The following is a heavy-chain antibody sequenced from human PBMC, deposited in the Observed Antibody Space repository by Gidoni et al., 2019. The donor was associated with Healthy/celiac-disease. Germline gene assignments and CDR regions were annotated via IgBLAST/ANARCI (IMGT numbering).Heavy chain of an antibody. CDR2: IYHSGST. D-gene: IGHD6-19*01. CDR3: ARDGSVAGTYYYYYGMDV. Sequence: QVQLQESGPGLVKPSETLSLTCTVSGYSISSGYYWGWIRQPPGKGLEWIGSIYHSGSTYYNPSLKSRVTISVDTSKNQFSLKLSSVTAADTAVYYCARDGSVAGTYYYYYGMDVWGQGTTVTVSS. J-gene: IGHJ6*02. V-gene: IGHV4-38-2*02. CDR1: GYSISSGYY.